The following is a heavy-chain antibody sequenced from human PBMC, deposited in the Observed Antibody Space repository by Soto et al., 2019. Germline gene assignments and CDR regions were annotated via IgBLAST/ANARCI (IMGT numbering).Heavy chain of an antibody. J-gene: IGHJ6*03. CDR3: ARVRGYCSGGSCLPRSYYYMDV. V-gene: IGHV3-20*01. D-gene: IGHD2-15*01. CDR1: GFTFDDYG. Sequence: GGSLRLSCAASGFTFDDYGMSWVRQAPGKGLEWVSGINWNGGSTGYADSVKGRFTISRDNAKNSLYLQMNSLRAEDTALYHCARVRGYCSGGSCLPRSYYYMDVWGKGTTVTVSS. CDR2: INWNGGST.